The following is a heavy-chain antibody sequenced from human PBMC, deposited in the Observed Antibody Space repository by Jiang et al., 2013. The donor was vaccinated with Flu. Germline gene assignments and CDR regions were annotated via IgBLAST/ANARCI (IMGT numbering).Heavy chain of an antibody. CDR2: IYHSGST. CDR3: ARATDIVVVPAAILGGAFDI. V-gene: IGHV4-30-2*01. J-gene: IGHJ3*02. Sequence: GPGLVKPSQTLSLTCAVSGGSISSGGYSWSWIRQPPGKGLEWIGYIYHSGSTYYNPSLKSRVTISVDRSKNQFSLKLSSVTAADTAVYYCARATDIVVVPAAILGGAFDIWGQGTMVTVSS. CDR1: GGSISSGGYS. D-gene: IGHD2-2*02.